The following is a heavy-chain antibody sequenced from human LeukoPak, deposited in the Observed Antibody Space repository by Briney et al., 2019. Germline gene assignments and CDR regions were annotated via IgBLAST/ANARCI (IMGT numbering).Heavy chain of an antibody. CDR3: ARGGFSDSRGSSDAFDI. V-gene: IGHV1-2*06. CDR2: INPNTGGT. Sequence: GASVKVSCKASGYTFIGYFMHWVRQAPGQGLEWVGRINPNTGGTKYAQRFQGRVTLTRDTSITTAYMELSRLRSDDTAIYYCARGGFSDSRGSSDAFDIWGQGTMVTVSS. CDR1: GYTFIGYF. D-gene: IGHD3-22*01. J-gene: IGHJ3*02.